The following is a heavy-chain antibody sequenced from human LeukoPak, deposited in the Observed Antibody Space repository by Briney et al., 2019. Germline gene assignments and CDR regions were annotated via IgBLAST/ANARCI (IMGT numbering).Heavy chain of an antibody. Sequence: GGSLRLSCAASGFTFSSSAMSWVRQAPGKGLEWVSSISYTGTYIYYADSVKGRFTISRDNAQNSLYLQMNSLRAEDTAIYYCVRDCGTYRPIDYWGQGTLVTVSS. D-gene: IGHD1-26*01. J-gene: IGHJ4*02. V-gene: IGHV3-21*04. CDR3: VRDCGTYRPIDY. CDR1: GFTFSSSA. CDR2: ISYTGTYI.